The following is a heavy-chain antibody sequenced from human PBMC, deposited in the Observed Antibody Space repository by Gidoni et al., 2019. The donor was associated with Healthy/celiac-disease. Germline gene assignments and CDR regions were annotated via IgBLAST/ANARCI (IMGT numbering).Heavy chain of an antibody. Sequence: EVQLVESGGVVVQPGGCLRLSCAASGLTFDDYTMHWVRQAPGKGLECVSLISWDGGSTYYADSVKGRFTISRDNSKNSLYLQMNSLRTEDTALYYCAKEVDTAMVFDYWGQGTLVTVSS. V-gene: IGHV3-43*01. J-gene: IGHJ4*02. CDR3: AKEVDTAMVFDY. CDR1: GLTFDDYT. D-gene: IGHD5-18*01. CDR2: ISWDGGST.